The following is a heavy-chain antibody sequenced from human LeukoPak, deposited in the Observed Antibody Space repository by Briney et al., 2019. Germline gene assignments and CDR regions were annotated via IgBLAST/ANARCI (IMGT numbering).Heavy chain of an antibody. CDR1: GGSIRNSDYY. V-gene: IGHV4-39*07. Sequence: SETLSLTCTVSGGSIRNSDYYWGWIRQPPGKGLEWIGSIYYSGSTYYNPSLKSRVTISVDKSKNQFSLKLSSVTAADTAVYYCARLEGSDWGVAFDIWGQGTMVTVSS. CDR2: IYYSGST. D-gene: IGHD3-10*01. J-gene: IGHJ3*02. CDR3: ARLEGSDWGVAFDI.